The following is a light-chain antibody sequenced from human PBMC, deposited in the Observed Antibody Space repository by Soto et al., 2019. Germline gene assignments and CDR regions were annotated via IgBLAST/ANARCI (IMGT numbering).Light chain of an antibody. CDR1: QSVSRTY. CDR3: QQYGTSPYT. CDR2: DVS. J-gene: IGKJ2*01. Sequence: EIVLTQSPGTLSLSPGERATLSCRASQSVSRTYLAWYQQKPGQAPGLLIYDVSSRATGIPDRFSGSGSGTDFALTISRLEPEDFAVYYCQQYGTSPYTFGQGTKLESK. V-gene: IGKV3-20*01.